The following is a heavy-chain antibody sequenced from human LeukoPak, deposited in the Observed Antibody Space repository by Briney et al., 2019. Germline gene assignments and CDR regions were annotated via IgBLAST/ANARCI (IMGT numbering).Heavy chain of an antibody. V-gene: IGHV3-23*01. CDR2: ISGSGGST. Sequence: GESLRLTCAASGCTFSSYAMSWVRQAPGKRLEWVSAISGSGGSTYYADSVKGRFTISRDNSKNTLYLQMNSLRAEDTAVYYCAKAHTEYQLLSGFYWGQGTLVTVYS. D-gene: IGHD2-2*01. J-gene: IGHJ4*02. CDR3: AKAHTEYQLLSGFY. CDR1: GCTFSSYA.